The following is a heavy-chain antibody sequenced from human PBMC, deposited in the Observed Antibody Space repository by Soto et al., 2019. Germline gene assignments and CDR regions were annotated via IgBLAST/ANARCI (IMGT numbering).Heavy chain of an antibody. Sequence: PSETLSLTCTVSGGSISSGGYYWSWIRQHPGKGLEWIGYIYYSGSTYYNPSLKSRVTISVDTSKNQFSLKLSSVTAADTAVYYCARDRTRRVTTSGYYGMDVWGQGTTVTVSS. CDR3: ARDRTRRVTTSGYYGMDV. V-gene: IGHV4-31*03. CDR2: IYYSGST. J-gene: IGHJ6*02. CDR1: GGSISSGGYY. D-gene: IGHD4-17*01.